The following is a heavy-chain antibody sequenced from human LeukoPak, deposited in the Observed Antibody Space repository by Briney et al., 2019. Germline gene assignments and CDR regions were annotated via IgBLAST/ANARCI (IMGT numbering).Heavy chain of an antibody. CDR3: ARDKVPRYSRGGGDC. Sequence: ASVKVSCKASGYTFTNYYLHWVRQAPGQGLEWMGIINPSGGSTGYSQRFQGRVTMTRDTSRSTVYMELTSLRSEDTAVDYCARDKVPRYSRGGGDCWGQGTLVTVSS. CDR2: INPSGGST. D-gene: IGHD6-13*01. CDR1: GYTFTNYY. V-gene: IGHV1-46*01. J-gene: IGHJ4*02.